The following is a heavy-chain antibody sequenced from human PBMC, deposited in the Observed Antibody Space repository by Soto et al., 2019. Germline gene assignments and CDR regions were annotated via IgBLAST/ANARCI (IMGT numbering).Heavy chain of an antibody. J-gene: IGHJ4*02. D-gene: IGHD2-15*01. CDR2: IIPIFGTA. CDR3: ARALGYCSGGSCPAVNYRIDY. Sequence: GASVKVSCKASGGTFSSYAISWVRQAPGQGLEWMGGIIPIFGTANYAQKFQGRVTITADESTSTAYMELGSLRSEDTAVYYCARALGYCSGGSCPAVNYRIDYWGQGTLVTVSS. V-gene: IGHV1-69*13. CDR1: GGTFSSYA.